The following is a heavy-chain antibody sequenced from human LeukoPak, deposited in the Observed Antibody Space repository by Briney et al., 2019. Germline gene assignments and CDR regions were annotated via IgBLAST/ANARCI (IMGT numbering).Heavy chain of an antibody. Sequence: GAPVKVSCKASGYTFTSYDINWVRQATGQGLEWMGWMNPNSGNTGYAQKFQGRVTMTRDTSTSTVYMELSSLRSEDTAVYYCARVRGGGLAYCGGDCYGFDYWGQGTLVTVSS. J-gene: IGHJ4*02. CDR2: MNPNSGNT. D-gene: IGHD2-21*02. CDR3: ARVRGGGLAYCGGDCYGFDY. CDR1: GYTFTSYD. V-gene: IGHV1-8*02.